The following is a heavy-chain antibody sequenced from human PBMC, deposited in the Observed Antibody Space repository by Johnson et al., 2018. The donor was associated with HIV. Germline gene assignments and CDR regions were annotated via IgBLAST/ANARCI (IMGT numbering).Heavy chain of an antibody. J-gene: IGHJ3*02. CDR2: IRSRAHNYAT. Sequence: VQLVESGGGLVQPGGSLKLSCAASGFTFSGSAVHWVRQASGKGLEWVGRIRSRAHNYATAYAASVKGRFTISRDDSKNTAYLETNSLKTEDTGMYYLAKDKCEGSDVAAVHGSGFDIWGQGTMVTVS. CDR3: AKDKCEGSDVAAVHGSGFDI. CDR1: GFTFSGSA. V-gene: IGHV3-73*01. D-gene: IGHD3-16*01.